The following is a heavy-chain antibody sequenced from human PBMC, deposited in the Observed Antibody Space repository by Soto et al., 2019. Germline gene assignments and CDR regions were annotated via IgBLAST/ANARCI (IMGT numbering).Heavy chain of an antibody. CDR3: AKDRDPSSGYPTGFDY. D-gene: IGHD3-22*01. CDR1: GFTFSSYA. CDR2: ISGSGGST. J-gene: IGHJ4*02. V-gene: IGHV3-23*01. Sequence: PGGSLRLSCAASGFTFSSYAMSWVRQAPGKGLEWVSAISGSGGSTYYADSVKGRFTISRDNSKNTLYLQMNSLRAEDTAVYYCAKDRDPSSGYPTGFDYWGQGTLVTVSS.